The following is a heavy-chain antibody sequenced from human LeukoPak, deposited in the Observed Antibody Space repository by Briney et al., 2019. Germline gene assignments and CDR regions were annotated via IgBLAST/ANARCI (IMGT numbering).Heavy chain of an antibody. CDR3: TRFVVTYYFDY. CDR2: IYSGGST. D-gene: IGHD4-23*01. Sequence: GGSLRLSCAASGFTVSSNYMSWVRQAPGKGLEWVSVIYSGGSTYYADSVKGRFTISRDSSKNTLYLQMNSLRAEDTAVYYCTRFVVTYYFDYWGQGTLVTVFS. CDR1: GFTVSSNY. V-gene: IGHV3-66*02. J-gene: IGHJ4*02.